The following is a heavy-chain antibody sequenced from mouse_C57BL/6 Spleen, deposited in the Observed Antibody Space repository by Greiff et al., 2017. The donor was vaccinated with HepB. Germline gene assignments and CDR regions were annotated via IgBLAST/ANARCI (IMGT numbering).Heavy chain of an antibody. CDR3: AREGGTGYWYFDV. Sequence: EVNVVESGGGLVKPGGSLKLSCAASGFTFSSYAMSWVRQTPEKRLEWVATISDGGSYTYYPDNVKGRFTISRDNAKNNLYLQMSHLKSEDTAMYYCAREGGTGYWYFDVWGTGTTVTVSS. D-gene: IGHD4-1*01. J-gene: IGHJ1*03. V-gene: IGHV5-4*01. CDR2: ISDGGSYT. CDR1: GFTFSSYA.